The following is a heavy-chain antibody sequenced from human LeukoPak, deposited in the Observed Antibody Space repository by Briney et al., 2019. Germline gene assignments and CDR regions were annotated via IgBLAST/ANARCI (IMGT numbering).Heavy chain of an antibody. CDR2: IYSGGRT. CDR3: ARERHGRLVH. CDR1: GFTVSSNY. J-gene: IGHJ4*02. Sequence: GGSLRLSCAASGFTVSSNYMSWVRQAPGKGLEWVSNIYSGGRTHYADSVRGRFTVSRDNSKNTLYLQMNSLRTEDTAVYYCARERHGRLVHWGQGTLVAVYS. V-gene: IGHV3-66*02. D-gene: IGHD6-25*01.